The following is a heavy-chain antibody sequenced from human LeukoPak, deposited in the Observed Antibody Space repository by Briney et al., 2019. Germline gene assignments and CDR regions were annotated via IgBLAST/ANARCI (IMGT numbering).Heavy chain of an antibody. CDR1: GFTFSNYG. V-gene: IGHV3-30*18. CDR3: AKAYGYCTTTSCSHEEFDY. D-gene: IGHD2-2*01. J-gene: IGHJ4*02. Sequence: AGGSLRLSCAASGFTFSNYGMHWVRQAPGKGLGWVAVISYDGSNKYYADSVKGRFAISRDNSKNTLYLQMNSLRAEDTAVYYCAKAYGYCTTTSCSHEEFDYWGQGTLVTVSS. CDR2: ISYDGSNK.